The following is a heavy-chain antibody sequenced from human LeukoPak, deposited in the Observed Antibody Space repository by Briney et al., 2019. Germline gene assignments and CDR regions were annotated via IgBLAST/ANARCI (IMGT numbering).Heavy chain of an antibody. Sequence: SVKVSCKASGGTFSSYAISWVRQAPGQGLEWMGGIIPIFGTANYAQKFQGRVTITTDESTSTAYMELSSLRSEDTAVYYCASVGLFSGSYYKGLDYWGQGTLVTVSS. J-gene: IGHJ4*02. CDR2: IIPIFGTA. CDR1: GGTFSSYA. D-gene: IGHD3-10*01. V-gene: IGHV1-69*05. CDR3: ASVGLFSGSYYKGLDY.